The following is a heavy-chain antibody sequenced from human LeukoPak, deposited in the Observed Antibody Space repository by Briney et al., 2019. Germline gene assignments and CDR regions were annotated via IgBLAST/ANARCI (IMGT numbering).Heavy chain of an antibody. J-gene: IGHJ4*02. CDR1: GFTFSSYA. V-gene: IGHV3-30*04. CDR2: ISYDGSNK. D-gene: IGHD5-24*01. Sequence: GGSLRLSCAASGFTFSSYAMHWVRQAPGKGLEWVAVISYDGSNKYYADSVKGRFTISRDNAKNSLYLQMNSLRAEDTAVYYCAREGGGYNNRGFDYWGQGTLVTVSS. CDR3: AREGGGYNNRGFDY.